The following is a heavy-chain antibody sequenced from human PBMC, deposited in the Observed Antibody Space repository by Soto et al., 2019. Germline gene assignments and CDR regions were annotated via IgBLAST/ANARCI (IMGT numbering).Heavy chain of an antibody. CDR2: INADNGKT. V-gene: IGHV1-3*01. Sequence: ASVKVSCKASGYTFTNYAIQWVRQAPGQRLEWMGWINADNGKTKYSQKFQGRITITRDTSATTAYMELSSLISEDTAVYYCARPKDYDDCLDLWGQGTLVTVSS. CDR1: GYTFTNYA. CDR3: ARPKDYDDCLDL. D-gene: IGHD3-22*01. J-gene: IGHJ4*02.